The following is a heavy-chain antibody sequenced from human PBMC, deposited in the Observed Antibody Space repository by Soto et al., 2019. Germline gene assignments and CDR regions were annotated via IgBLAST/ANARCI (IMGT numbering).Heavy chain of an antibody. CDR3: ARLGYDYIWGSYRIDAFDL. J-gene: IGHJ3*01. D-gene: IGHD3-16*01. V-gene: IGHV1-3*01. CDR1: GYTFTSYA. Sequence: QVQLVQSGAEVKKPGASVKVSCKASGYTFTSYAMHWVRQAPGQRLEWMGWINAGNGNTKYSQKFQGRVTITRDTSASTAYMELSSLRSEDTAVYYCARLGYDYIWGSYRIDAFDLWGQGTMVTVSS. CDR2: INAGNGNT.